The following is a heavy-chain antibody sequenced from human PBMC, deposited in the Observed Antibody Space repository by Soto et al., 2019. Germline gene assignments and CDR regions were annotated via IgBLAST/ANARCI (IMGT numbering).Heavy chain of an antibody. J-gene: IGHJ4*02. Sequence: GASMKVSCKASGNTLTRYYMHWVGQAPGQRVEWMGIINPSGGSTSYAQKFQGRVTMTRDTSTSTVYMELSSLRSEDTAVYYCARVLSGVTMVRGSTSLGFWGQGALVTVSS. CDR1: GNTLTRYY. CDR3: ARVLSGVTMVRGSTSLGF. CDR2: INPSGGST. V-gene: IGHV1-46*03. D-gene: IGHD3-10*01.